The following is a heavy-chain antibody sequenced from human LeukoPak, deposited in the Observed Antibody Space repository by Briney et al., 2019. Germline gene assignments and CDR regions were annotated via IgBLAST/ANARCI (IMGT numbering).Heavy chain of an antibody. CDR1: GDSIDNSY. J-gene: IGHJ5*02. CDR2: IASSGTS. CDR3: ARVVRGAVTSNRFDP. Sequence: SETLSLTCTVSGDSIDNSYWTWIRQTPGKGLEWIGYIASSGTSNYSPSLESRVTISLGTSKNQFSLKLRSVTAADTAIYYCARVVRGAVTSNRFDPWGQGTLVTVSS. V-gene: IGHV4-59*01. D-gene: IGHD4-17*01.